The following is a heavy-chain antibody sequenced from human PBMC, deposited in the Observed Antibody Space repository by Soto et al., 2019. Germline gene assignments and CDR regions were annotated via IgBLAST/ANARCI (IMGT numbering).Heavy chain of an antibody. J-gene: IGHJ6*02. Sequence: GGSLRLSCAASGFTFSNYAMHWVRQAPGKGLEWVAVISYDGSNKYYADSVKGRFTISRDNSKNTLYLQMNSLRAEDTAVYYCARDRFLEWLFPLYYYYGMDVWGQGTTVTVS. V-gene: IGHV3-30-3*01. CDR1: GFTFSNYA. CDR3: ARDRFLEWLFPLYYYYGMDV. CDR2: ISYDGSNK. D-gene: IGHD3-3*01.